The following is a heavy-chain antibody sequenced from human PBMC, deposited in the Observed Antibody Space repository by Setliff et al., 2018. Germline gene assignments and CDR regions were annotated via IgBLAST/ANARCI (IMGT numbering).Heavy chain of an antibody. D-gene: IGHD4-17*01. Sequence: LETLSLTCTVSGGSISSSSYYWGWIRQPPGKGLEWIGSIYYSGSTYYNPSLKSRVTISVDTSKNQFSLKLSSVTAADTAVYYCARDRVTTLENYYYYYGMDVWGQGTTVTVSS. CDR3: ARDRVTTLENYYYYYGMDV. V-gene: IGHV4-39*07. CDR1: GGSISSSSYY. J-gene: IGHJ6*02. CDR2: IYYSGST.